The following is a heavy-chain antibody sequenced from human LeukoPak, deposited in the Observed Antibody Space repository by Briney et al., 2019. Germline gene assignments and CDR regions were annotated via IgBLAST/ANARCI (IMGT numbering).Heavy chain of an antibody. CDR1: GFTFSSYG. CDR3: AKGVVRGVLNFDY. J-gene: IGHJ4*02. Sequence: GGSLRLSCAASGFTFSSYGMHWVRQAPGKGLEGVAVISYDGSNKYYADSVKGRFTISRDNSKNTLYLQMNSLRAEDTAVYYCAKGVVRGVLNFDYWGQGTLVTVSS. V-gene: IGHV3-30*18. D-gene: IGHD3-10*01. CDR2: ISYDGSNK.